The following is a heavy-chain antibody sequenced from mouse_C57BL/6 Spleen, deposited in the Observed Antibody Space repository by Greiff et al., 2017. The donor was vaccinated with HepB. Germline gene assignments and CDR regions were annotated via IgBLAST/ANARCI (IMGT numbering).Heavy chain of an antibody. J-gene: IGHJ2*01. CDR3: ARRRESSSYYFDY. V-gene: IGHV1-50*01. Sequence: QVQLQQPGAELVKPGASVKLSCKASGYTFTSYWMQWVKQRPGQGLEWIGEIDPSDSYTNYNQKFKGKATLTVDTSSSTAYMQLSSLTSEDSAVYYCARRRESSSYYFDYWGQGTTLTVSS. D-gene: IGHD1-3*01. CDR2: IDPSDSYT. CDR1: GYTFTSYW.